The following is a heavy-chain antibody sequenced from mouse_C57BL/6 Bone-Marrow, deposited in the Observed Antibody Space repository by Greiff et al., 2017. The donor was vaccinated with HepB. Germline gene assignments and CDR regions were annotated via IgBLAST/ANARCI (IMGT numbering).Heavy chain of an antibody. V-gene: IGHV14-4*01. J-gene: IGHJ4*01. CDR1: GFNIKDDY. CDR3: LFFYAMDY. Sequence: EVQLQQSGAELVRPGASVKLSCTASGFNIKDDYMHWVKQRPEQGLEWIGWIDPENGDTEYASKFQGKATITADPSSNTAYLQLSSLTSEDTAVYYCLFFYAMDYWGQGTSVTVSS. CDR2: IDPENGDT.